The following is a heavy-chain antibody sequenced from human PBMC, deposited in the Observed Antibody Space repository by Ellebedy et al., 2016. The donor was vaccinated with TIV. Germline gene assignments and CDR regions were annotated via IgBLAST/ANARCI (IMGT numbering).Heavy chain of an antibody. V-gene: IGHV4-59*08. D-gene: IGHD3-16*01. CDR2: FYYSGVT. Sequence: MPSETLSLTCTVSGGSISSYYWSWIRQLPGKGLEWLGYFYYSGVTNYNPSLKSRVTISVDTSKNQFSLKLRSVTAADTAVYYCARQDVWGNYPSYYFDYWGQGTLVTVSS. CDR3: ARQDVWGNYPSYYFDY. CDR1: GGSISSYY. J-gene: IGHJ4*02.